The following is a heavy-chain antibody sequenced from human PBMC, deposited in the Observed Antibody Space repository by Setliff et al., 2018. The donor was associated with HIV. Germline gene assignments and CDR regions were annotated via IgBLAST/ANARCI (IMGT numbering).Heavy chain of an antibody. CDR3: ARSRSMDV. J-gene: IGHJ6*02. CDR1: GHSFTYFF. V-gene: IGHV1-3*01. Sequence: ASVKVSCKASGHSFTYFFLYWVRQAPGQRPQWMGWIIAGDGRTKYSQDFQGRVTFTSDTSATTAYMELSSLRSEDTAVYYCARSRSMDVWGQGTSVTVSS. CDR2: IIAGDGRT.